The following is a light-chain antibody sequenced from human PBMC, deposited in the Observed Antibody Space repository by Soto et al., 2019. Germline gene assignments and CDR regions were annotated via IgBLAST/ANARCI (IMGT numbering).Light chain of an antibody. Sequence: IVLTQSPGTLSLSPGERATLSCRASQSVSSSYLAWYQQKPGQAPRLLIYGASNRATGIPDRFSGSGSGTDFTLTISRLEPEDFAVYYCQQYDNSPLPFGGGTKVDI. CDR3: QQYDNSPLP. CDR1: QSVSSSY. J-gene: IGKJ4*01. V-gene: IGKV3-20*01. CDR2: GAS.